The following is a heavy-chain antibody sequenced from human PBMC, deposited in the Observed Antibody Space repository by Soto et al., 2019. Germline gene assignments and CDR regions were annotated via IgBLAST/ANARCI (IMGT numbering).Heavy chain of an antibody. CDR3: ARSQVAGTFDS. J-gene: IGHJ4*02. V-gene: IGHV3-13*01. D-gene: IGHD6-19*01. CDR1: GFTFSSCG. Sequence: EVQLVESGGGLVQPGGSLRLSCAASGFTFSSCGLHWVRQGTGKGLEWVASIGIAEDTSYSASVKGRFTVSRENARNSLYLQMNSLRAGDTAVYYCARSQVAGTFDSWGQGTLVTVSS. CDR2: IGIAEDT.